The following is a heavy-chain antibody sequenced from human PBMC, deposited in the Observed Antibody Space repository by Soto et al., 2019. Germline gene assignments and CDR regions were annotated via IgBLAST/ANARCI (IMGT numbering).Heavy chain of an antibody. CDR3: GKTVLRYFGWLIVGDWYFDL. J-gene: IGHJ2*01. V-gene: IGHV4-39*01. CDR2: IYYSGST. CDR1: GGSISSSSYY. D-gene: IGHD3-9*01. Sequence: QLQLQESGPGLVKPSETLSLTCTVSGGSISSSSYYWGWIRQPPGKGLEWIGSIYYSGSTYYNPSLKSRVPITLDPAKNQFSLELSPVAAADTAVYYCGKTVLRYFGWLIVGDWYFDLWGRGTLVTVSS.